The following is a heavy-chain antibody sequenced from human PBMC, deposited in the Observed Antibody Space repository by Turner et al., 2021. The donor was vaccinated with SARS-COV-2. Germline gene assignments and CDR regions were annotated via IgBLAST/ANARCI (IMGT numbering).Heavy chain of an antibody. J-gene: IGHJ6*02. D-gene: IGHD6-13*01. CDR1: AGTFSTYT. CDR3: ARDEEGIAAAYYYAMDV. V-gene: IGHV1-69*08. CDR2: VIPSIGIT. Sequence: QVQLVQSVAAVKKPGSSVKVSCKASAGTFSTYTISWVRQAPGQGLEWMGRVIPSIGITTYGQKFQGRVTITADKSTSTAYMELSSLRSEDTAVYYCARDEEGIAAAYYYAMDVWGQGTTVTVSS.